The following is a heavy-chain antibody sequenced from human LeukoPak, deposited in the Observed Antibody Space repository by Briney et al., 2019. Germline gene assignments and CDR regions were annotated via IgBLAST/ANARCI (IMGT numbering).Heavy chain of an antibody. CDR1: GYSFTDFY. Sequence: ASVKVSCKASGYSFTDFYIHWLRQAPGQGLEWMGWINPNSGGTKYAQKFQGRVTMTRDTSISTAYMELSRLRSDDTAVYYCAGQKDPRPIDYWGQGTLITVSS. CDR3: AGQKDPRPIDY. CDR2: INPNSGGT. J-gene: IGHJ4*02. V-gene: IGHV1-2*02.